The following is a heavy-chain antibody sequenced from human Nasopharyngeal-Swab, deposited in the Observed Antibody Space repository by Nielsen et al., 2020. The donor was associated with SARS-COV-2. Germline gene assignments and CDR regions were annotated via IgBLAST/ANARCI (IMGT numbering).Heavy chain of an antibody. CDR3: ARNYYGDYPGDI. V-gene: IGHV3-64*04. CDR1: GFTFSSYA. Sequence: GGSLRLSCSASGFTFSSYAMHWVRQAPGKGLEYVSAISSNGGSTYYADSVKGRFTISRDNSKNTLYLQMNSLRAEDTAVYYCARNYYGDYPGDIWGQGTMVTVSS. CDR2: ISSNGGST. D-gene: IGHD4-17*01. J-gene: IGHJ3*02.